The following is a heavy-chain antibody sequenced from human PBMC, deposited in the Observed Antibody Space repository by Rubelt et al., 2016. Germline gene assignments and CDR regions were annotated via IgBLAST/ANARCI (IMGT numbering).Heavy chain of an antibody. Sequence: EVQLVQSGAEVKKPGESLRISCKGSGYSFTSYWISWVRQMPGKGLEWMGRIDPSDSYTNYSPSFQGHVTSSADKSLSTAYLQWGSLKASDTAMYYCAIYDFWSGYYLDYWGQGTLVTVSS. D-gene: IGHD3-3*01. CDR1: GYSFTSYW. V-gene: IGHV5-10-1*03. J-gene: IGHJ4*02. CDR2: IDPSDSYT. CDR3: AIYDFWSGYYLDY.